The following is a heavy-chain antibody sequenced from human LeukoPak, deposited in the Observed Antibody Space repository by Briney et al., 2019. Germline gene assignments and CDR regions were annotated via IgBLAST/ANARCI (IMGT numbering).Heavy chain of an antibody. CDR1: GGSISSYY. J-gene: IGHJ3*02. D-gene: IGHD6-19*01. V-gene: IGHV4-59*08. CDR2: IYYSGST. Sequence: PSETLSLTCAVSGGSISSYYWSWIRQPPGKGLEWIGYIYYSGSTNYNPSLKSRVTISVDTSKNQFSLKLSSVTAADTAVYYCARRDRAQWAFDIWGQGTMVTVSS. CDR3: ARRDRAQWAFDI.